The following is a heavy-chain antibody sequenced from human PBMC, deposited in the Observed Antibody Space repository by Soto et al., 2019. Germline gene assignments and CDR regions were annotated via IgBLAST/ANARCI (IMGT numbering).Heavy chain of an antibody. J-gene: IGHJ4*02. Sequence: GGSLRLSCAASGFTFSSYAMSWVRQAPGKGLEWVSAISGSGGSTYYADPVKGRFTISRDISKNTPYLQMNSLRADDTAVYYCAKVYSGYDSENDYWGQGTLVTVSS. V-gene: IGHV3-23*01. CDR1: GFTFSSYA. CDR3: AKVYSGYDSENDY. D-gene: IGHD5-12*01. CDR2: ISGSGGST.